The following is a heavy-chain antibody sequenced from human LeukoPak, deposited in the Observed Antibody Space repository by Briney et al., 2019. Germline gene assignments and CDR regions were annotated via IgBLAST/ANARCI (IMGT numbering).Heavy chain of an antibody. V-gene: IGHV3-9*01. J-gene: IGHJ4*02. CDR1: GFTFDDYA. Sequence: PGRSLRLSCAASGFTFDDYAMHWVRQAPGKGLEWVSGISWNSGSIGYADSVKGRFTISRDNAKNSLYLQMNSLRAEDTALYYCAKGFYDSSGHYYEGASSTYYFDYWGQGTLVTVSS. CDR2: ISWNSGSI. CDR3: AKGFYDSSGHYYEGASSTYYFDY. D-gene: IGHD3-22*01.